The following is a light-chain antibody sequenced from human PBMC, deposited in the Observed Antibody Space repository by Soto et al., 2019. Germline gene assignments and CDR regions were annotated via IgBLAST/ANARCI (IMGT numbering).Light chain of an antibody. CDR2: AAS. CDR3: QQSYNTTWT. CDR1: QGISTY. Sequence: MTQSPATLSESAGDRVTITCRASQGISTYLNWYQQKPGKAPKLLIYAASSLQSGVPSRFSGSGSETDFTLTISSLQPEDFATYSCQQSYNTTWTFGQGTKVDIK. V-gene: IGKV1-39*01. J-gene: IGKJ1*01.